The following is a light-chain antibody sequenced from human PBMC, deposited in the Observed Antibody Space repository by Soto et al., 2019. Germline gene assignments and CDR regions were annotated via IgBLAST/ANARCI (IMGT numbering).Light chain of an antibody. J-gene: IGKJ1*01. CDR2: DVS. CDR3: QHRNNWPGT. Sequence: EVLLTQSPATLCLSPGERATLSCRASQSVFSYLAWYQQKPGQAPRLLIYDVSDRATGIPARFTGSGSGTDFTLTISSLEPEDFAVYYCQHRNNWPGTFGQGTKVDIK. V-gene: IGKV3-11*01. CDR1: QSVFSY.